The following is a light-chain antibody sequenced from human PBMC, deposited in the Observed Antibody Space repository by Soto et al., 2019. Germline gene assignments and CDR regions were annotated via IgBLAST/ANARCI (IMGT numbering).Light chain of an antibody. CDR2: EVS. CDR1: SSDVGGYNF. Sequence: QSVLTQPPSASESPGQSVTISCTGTSSDVGGYNFVSWFQQHPGKVPKLIMYEVSKRPSGVPDRFSGSKSGNTASLTVSGLQADDEADYYCSSYAATVYVFGTGTKVTVL. CDR3: SSYAATVYV. V-gene: IGLV2-8*01. J-gene: IGLJ1*01.